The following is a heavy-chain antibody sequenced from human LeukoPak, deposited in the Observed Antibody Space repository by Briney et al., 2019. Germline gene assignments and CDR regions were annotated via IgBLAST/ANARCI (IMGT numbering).Heavy chain of an antibody. CDR1: GGSISSYY. D-gene: IGHD6-6*01. Sequence: SETLSLTCTASGGSISSYYWSWIRQPPGKGLEWIGYIYHSGSTNYNPSLKSRVTISVDTSKNQFSLKLSSVTAADTAVYYCARESGSSSQGYYFDYWGQGTLVTVSS. J-gene: IGHJ4*02. CDR3: ARESGSSSQGYYFDY. CDR2: IYHSGST. V-gene: IGHV4-59*01.